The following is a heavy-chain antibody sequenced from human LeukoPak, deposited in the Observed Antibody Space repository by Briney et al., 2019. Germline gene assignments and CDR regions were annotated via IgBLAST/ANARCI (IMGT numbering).Heavy chain of an antibody. Sequence: GGSLRLSCAASGFTFSSYWMSWVRQAPGKGLEWVANIKQDGSEKYYADSVKGRFTISRDNAKNSLYLQMNSLRAEDTAVYYCARDPFGGSSTWYYFDYWGQETLVTVSS. V-gene: IGHV3-7*01. CDR1: GFTFSSYW. D-gene: IGHD1-26*01. J-gene: IGHJ4*02. CDR3: ARDPFGGSSTWYYFDY. CDR2: IKQDGSEK.